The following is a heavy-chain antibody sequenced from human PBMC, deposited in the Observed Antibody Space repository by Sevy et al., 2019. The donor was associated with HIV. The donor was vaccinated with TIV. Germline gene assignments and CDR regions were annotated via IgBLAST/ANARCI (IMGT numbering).Heavy chain of an antibody. CDR2: INPNSGGT. V-gene: IGHV1-2*02. D-gene: IGHD3-10*01. J-gene: IGHJ6*02. CDR1: GYTFTGYY. CDR3: ARDKRAVGGVISYGMDV. Sequence: ASVKVSCKASGYTFTGYYMHWVRQAPGQGLEWMGWINPNSGGTNYAQKFQGRVTMTRDTSISTVYMELSRLRSDDTAVYYCARDKRAVGGVISYGMDVWGQGTTVTVSS.